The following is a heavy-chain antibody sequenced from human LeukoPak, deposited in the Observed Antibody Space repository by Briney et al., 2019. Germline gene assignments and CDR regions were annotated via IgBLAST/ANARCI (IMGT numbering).Heavy chain of an antibody. V-gene: IGHV4-30-4*08. D-gene: IGHD6-6*01. CDR3: ASSSSSGAFDI. Sequence: PSQTLSLTCTVSGGSISSGDYYWSWIRQLPGKGLEWIGYIYYSGSTYYNPSLKSRVTISVDTSKNQFSLKLSSVTAADTAVYYCASSSSSGAFDIWGQGTMVTVSS. J-gene: IGHJ3*02. CDR2: IYYSGST. CDR1: GGSISSGDYY.